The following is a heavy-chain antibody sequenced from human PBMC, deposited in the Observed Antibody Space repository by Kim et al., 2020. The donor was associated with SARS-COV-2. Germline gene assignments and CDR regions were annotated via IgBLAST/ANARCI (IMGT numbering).Heavy chain of an antibody. J-gene: IGHJ1*01. CDR1: GYTFTSYG. CDR2: ISAYNGNT. CDR3: AREFSSWYGAVEYFQH. D-gene: IGHD6-13*01. Sequence: ASVKVSCKASGYTFTSYGISWVRQAPGQGLEWMGWISAYNGNTNYAQKLQGRVTMTTDTSTSTAYMELRSLRSDDTAVYYCAREFSSWYGAVEYFQHWGQGTLVTVSS. V-gene: IGHV1-18*01.